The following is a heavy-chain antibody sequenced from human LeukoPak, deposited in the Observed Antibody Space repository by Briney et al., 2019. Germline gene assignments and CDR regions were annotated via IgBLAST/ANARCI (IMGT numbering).Heavy chain of an antibody. CDR1: GGSFSTYY. CDR2: IDRSGIT. V-gene: IGHV4-34*01. Sequence: PSEALSLTCGVSGGSFSTYYWGWIRQPPGKGLEWVGEIDRSGITKYNPSLKSRVTISVDTSKNHLSLKLTSLTAADTAVYYCARGPSDRSRRLKIYFGLWGQGSLVSVSS. D-gene: IGHD3-9*01. CDR3: ARGPSDRSRRLKIYFGL. J-gene: IGHJ4*02.